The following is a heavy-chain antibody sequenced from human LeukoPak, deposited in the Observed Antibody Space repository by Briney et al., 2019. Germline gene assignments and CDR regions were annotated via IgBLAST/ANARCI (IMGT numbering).Heavy chain of an antibody. J-gene: IGHJ4*02. V-gene: IGHV4-34*01. D-gene: IGHD6-6*01. Sequence: SETLSLTCAVYGGSFSGYYWSWIRQPPGKGLEWIGEINHSGSTNYNPSLKSRVTISVDTSKNQFSLKLSSVSAADTAVYYCARGSRSYSNSFRMGPFDYWGQGTLVTVSS. CDR1: GGSFSGYY. CDR3: ARGSRSYSNSFRMGPFDY. CDR2: INHSGST.